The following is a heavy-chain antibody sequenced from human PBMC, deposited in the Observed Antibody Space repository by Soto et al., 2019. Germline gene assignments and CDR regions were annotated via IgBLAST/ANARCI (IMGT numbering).Heavy chain of an antibody. Sequence: QVQLVESGGGVVQPGRSLRLSCVGSGFPFWHYGMHWVRQAPGKGLEWVAVIGSDGNKESYADSVKGRFAISRDNSKDTLYLEMNSLRVEDTAVYFCARDTTGGWCHMDAWGQGTTVSVSS. CDR3: ARDTTGGWCHMDA. CDR1: GFPFWHYG. CDR2: IGSDGNKE. V-gene: IGHV3-33*01. D-gene: IGHD6-19*01. J-gene: IGHJ6*02.